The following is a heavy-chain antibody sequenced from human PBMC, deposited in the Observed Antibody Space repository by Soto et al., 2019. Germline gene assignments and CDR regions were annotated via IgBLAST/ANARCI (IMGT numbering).Heavy chain of an antibody. D-gene: IGHD1-26*01. J-gene: IGHJ3*02. CDR2: ISAYNGNT. Sequence: ASVKVSCKASGYTFTSYGISWVRQAPGQGLEWMGWISAYNGNTNYAQKLQGRVTMTTDTSTSTAYMELRSLRSDDTAVYYCARDLVGAITQNAFDIWGQGTMVTVSS. CDR1: GYTFTSYG. CDR3: ARDLVGAITQNAFDI. V-gene: IGHV1-18*01.